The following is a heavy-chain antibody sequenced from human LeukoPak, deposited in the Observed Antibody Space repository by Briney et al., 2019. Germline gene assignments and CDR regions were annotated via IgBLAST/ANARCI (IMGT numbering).Heavy chain of an antibody. D-gene: IGHD3-22*01. CDR1: GYTFTGYY. CDR3: ARVKGYYYDSSGYYY. J-gene: IGHJ4*02. V-gene: IGHV1-2*06. CDR2: INPNSGGT. Sequence: ASVKVSCKASGYTFTGYYMHWVRQAPGQGLEWMGRINPNSGGTNYAQKFQGRVTMTRDTSISTAYMELSRLRSDDTAGYYCARVKGYYYDSSGYYYWGQGTLVTVSS.